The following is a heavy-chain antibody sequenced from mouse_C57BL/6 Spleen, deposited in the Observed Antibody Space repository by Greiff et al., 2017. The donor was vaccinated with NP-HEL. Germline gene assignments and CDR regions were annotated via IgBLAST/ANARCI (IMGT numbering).Heavy chain of an antibody. CDR3: TRSLYGNYYFDY. CDR2: IDPETGGT. J-gene: IGHJ2*01. V-gene: IGHV1-15*01. CDR1: GYTFTDYE. Sequence: QVQLQQSGAELVRPGASVTLSCKASGYTFTDYEMHWVKQTPVHGLEWIGAIDPETGGTAYNQKVKGKAILTADKSSSTAYMELRSLTSEDSAVYYCTRSLYGNYYFDYWGQGTTLTVSS. D-gene: IGHD2-1*01.